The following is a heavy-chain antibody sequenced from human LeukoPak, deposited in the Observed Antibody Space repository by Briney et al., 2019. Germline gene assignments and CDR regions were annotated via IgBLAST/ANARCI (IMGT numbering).Heavy chain of an antibody. D-gene: IGHD1-26*01. CDR2: TYYRSKWNT. J-gene: IGHJ5*02. V-gene: IGHV6-1*01. CDR1: GDSVSSNSAS. CDR3: ARDPDSSYEWGPFDP. Sequence: SQTLSLTCAISGDSVSSNSASWNWIRQSPSRGLEWLGRTYYRSKWNTDYAVSVKGRITINPDTSTNQFSLYLNSVTPEDTAVYYCARDPDSSYEWGPFDPWGQGTLVTVSS.